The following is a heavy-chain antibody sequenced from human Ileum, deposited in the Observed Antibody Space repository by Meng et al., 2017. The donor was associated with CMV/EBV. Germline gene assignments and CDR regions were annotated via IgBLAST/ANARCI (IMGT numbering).Heavy chain of an antibody. CDR1: DFTFNRYW. J-gene: IGHJ3*01. CDR3: ARGGGRCSGTSCPYRGPLDL. V-gene: IGHV3-74*01. Sequence: GESLKISCAASDFTFNRYWMHWVRQVPGQGLVWVARISNDGKTVNYADSVKGRFSISRDNGKITLYLQANNLRAEDTAVYYCARGGGRCSGTSCPYRGPLDLWGQGTRVTVSS. D-gene: IGHD1-26*01. CDR2: ISNDGKTV.